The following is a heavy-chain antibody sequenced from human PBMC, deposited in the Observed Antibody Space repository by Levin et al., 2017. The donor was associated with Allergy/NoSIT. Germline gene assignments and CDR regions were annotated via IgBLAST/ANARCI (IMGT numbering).Heavy chain of an antibody. J-gene: IGHJ4*02. Sequence: PGGSLRLSCAASGFTFSSYEMNWVRQAPGKGLEWVSYISSSGSTIYYADSVKGRFTISRDNAKNSLYLQMNSLRAEDTAVYYCARASVEMATMTPIDYWGQGTLVTVSS. CDR3: ARASVEMATMTPIDY. CDR2: ISSSGSTI. CDR1: GFTFSSYE. V-gene: IGHV3-48*03. D-gene: IGHD5-24*01.